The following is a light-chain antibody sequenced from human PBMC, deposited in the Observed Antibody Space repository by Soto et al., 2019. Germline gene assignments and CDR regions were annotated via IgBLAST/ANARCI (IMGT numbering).Light chain of an antibody. V-gene: IGLV2-14*03. J-gene: IGLJ1*01. CDR3: ISYTDRQSYL. CDR2: AVS. Sequence: QSVLTQPASVSGSPGQSITISCTGTSSDVGTYNFVSWYQQHADKAPKLVIYAVSDRPPGVSDRFSGSKSGITASLTISGLQTEDEADYYCISYTDRQSYLFGTGTKLTVL. CDR1: SSDVGTYNF.